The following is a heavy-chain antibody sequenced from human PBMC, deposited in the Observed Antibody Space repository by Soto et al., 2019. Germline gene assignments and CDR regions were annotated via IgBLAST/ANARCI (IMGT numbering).Heavy chain of an antibody. CDR3: ARLSPYYDILTGPAFDY. D-gene: IGHD3-9*01. J-gene: IGHJ4*01. CDR1: GGSISSYY. Sequence: SETLSLTCTVSGGSISSYYRSWIRQPPGKGLEWIGYIYYSGSTNYNPSLKSRVTISVDTSKNQFSLKLSSVTAADTAVYYCARLSPYYDILTGPAFDYWGQGTLVTVSS. V-gene: IGHV4-59*01. CDR2: IYYSGST.